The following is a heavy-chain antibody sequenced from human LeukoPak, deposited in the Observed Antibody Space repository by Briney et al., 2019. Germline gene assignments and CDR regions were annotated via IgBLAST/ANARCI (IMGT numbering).Heavy chain of an antibody. J-gene: IGHJ4*02. CDR3: ARAVYTSSWSFFDY. D-gene: IGHD6-13*01. Sequence: SETLSLTCTVSNDSINSYYWSWIRQPPGRGLEWIGYIYYSGSTNYSPSLKSRVTISVDTSKNQLSLKLSSVTAADTAVYYCARAVYTSSWSFFDYWGQGTLVTVSS. V-gene: IGHV4-59*01. CDR1: NDSINSYY. CDR2: IYYSGST.